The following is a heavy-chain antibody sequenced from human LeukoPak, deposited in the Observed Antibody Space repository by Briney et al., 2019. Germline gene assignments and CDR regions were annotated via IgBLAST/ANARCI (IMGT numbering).Heavy chain of an antibody. D-gene: IGHD4-11*01. J-gene: IGHJ4*02. Sequence: GGSLRLSCAASGFAFSNYAMSWVRQAPGKGLEWVSGISTSGGSTYYADSVKGRFTISRDTSKNTLYLQMNSLRGEDTAVYYCAKVGYNNYFRFDYWGQGTLVTVSS. V-gene: IGHV3-23*01. CDR1: GFAFSNYA. CDR3: AKVGYNNYFRFDY. CDR2: ISTSGGST.